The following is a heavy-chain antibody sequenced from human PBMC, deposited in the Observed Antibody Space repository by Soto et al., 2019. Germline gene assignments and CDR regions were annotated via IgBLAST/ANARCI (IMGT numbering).Heavy chain of an antibody. CDR2: INPKFGDT. CDR1: GYTFTSYY. CDR3: ARNMDYYYGPGSGNGHGF. Sequence: QVQLVQSGAEMKEPGDSVRVSCEASGYTFTSYYIHWVRQAPGQGLEWMGWINPKFGDTTYAQDFQGRVSMTRDMSISTVYMELSRLTSDDTAIYYCARNMDYYYGPGSGNGHGFWGQETTVTVFS. D-gene: IGHD3-10*01. V-gene: IGHV1-2*02. J-gene: IGHJ6*02.